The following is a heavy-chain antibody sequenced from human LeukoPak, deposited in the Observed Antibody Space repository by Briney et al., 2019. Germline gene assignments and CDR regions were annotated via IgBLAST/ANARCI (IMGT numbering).Heavy chain of an antibody. J-gene: IGHJ4*02. CDR1: GFTFSSYA. Sequence: GGSLRLPCAASGFTFSSYAMSWVHQAPGKGLEWVSAISGSGGSTYYADSVKGRFTISRDNSKNTLYLQMNSLRAEDTAVYYCARDQSGIVATITFDYWGQGILVTVSS. CDR3: ARDQSGIVATITFDY. CDR2: ISGSGGST. V-gene: IGHV3-23*01. D-gene: IGHD5-12*01.